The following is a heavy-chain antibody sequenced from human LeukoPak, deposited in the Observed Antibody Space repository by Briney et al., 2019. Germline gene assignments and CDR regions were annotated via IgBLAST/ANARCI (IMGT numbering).Heavy chain of an antibody. CDR2: IHYSGST. J-gene: IGHJ4*02. V-gene: IGHV4-59*01. CDR1: GGSISSYY. Sequence: SETLSLTCTVPGGSISSYYWSWIRQPPGKGLEWIGYIHYSGSTNYNPSLKSRVTISIDTSKNQFSLKLSSVTAADTAIYYCARADRNDWYVDNWGQGTLVTVSS. CDR3: ARADRNDWYVDN. D-gene: IGHD6-19*01.